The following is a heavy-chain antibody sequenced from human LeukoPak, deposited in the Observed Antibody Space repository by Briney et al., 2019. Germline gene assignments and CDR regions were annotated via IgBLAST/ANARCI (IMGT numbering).Heavy chain of an antibody. CDR2: SGSGGST. CDR1: GFTFSSYA. J-gene: IGHJ6*02. Sequence: GGSLRLSCAASGFTFSSYAMSWVRQAPGKGLEWVSGSGSGGSTHYADSVKGRFTISRDNSKNTLYLQMNSLRVEDTAVYYCARDRPRAVWGQGTTVTVSS. CDR3: ARDRPRAV. V-gene: IGHV3-23*01.